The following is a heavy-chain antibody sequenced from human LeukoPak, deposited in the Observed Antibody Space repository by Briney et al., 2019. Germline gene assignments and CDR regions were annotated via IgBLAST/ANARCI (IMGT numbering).Heavy chain of an antibody. CDR3: ASPGGDYEFTPFNY. Sequence: GGSLRLSCAASGFTFSSYGMHWVRQAPGKGLEWVAVMSYDGSNKFYADSVKGRFTISRDNSKNTLYLQMNSLRAEDTAVYYCASPGGDYEFTPFNYWGQGTLVTVSS. V-gene: IGHV3-30*19. CDR1: GFTFSSYG. CDR2: MSYDGSNK. D-gene: IGHD4-17*01. J-gene: IGHJ4*02.